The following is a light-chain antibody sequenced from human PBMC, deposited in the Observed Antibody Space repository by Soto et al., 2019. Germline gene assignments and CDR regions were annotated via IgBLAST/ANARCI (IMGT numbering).Light chain of an antibody. Sequence: QSVLTQPASVSGSPGQSITISCTGTTSDIGSYNHVSWYQQHPGKAPKPMIFDVINRPSGVSNRFSGSKSGNTASLTISGLQAEDEADYYCSSFRSSGTLYVFGTGTKLTVL. CDR2: DVI. CDR1: TSDIGSYNH. J-gene: IGLJ1*01. V-gene: IGLV2-14*03. CDR3: SSFRSSGTLYV.